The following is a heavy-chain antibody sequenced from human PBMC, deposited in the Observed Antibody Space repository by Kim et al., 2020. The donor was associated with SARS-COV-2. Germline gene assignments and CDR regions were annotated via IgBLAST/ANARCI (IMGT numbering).Heavy chain of an antibody. V-gene: IGHV1-2*02. Sequence: GGTNYAQKCQGRGTMTRDTAISTAYMELSRLRSDDTAVYYCARGDWFDPWGQGTLVTVSS. J-gene: IGHJ5*02. CDR2: GGT. CDR3: ARGDWFDP.